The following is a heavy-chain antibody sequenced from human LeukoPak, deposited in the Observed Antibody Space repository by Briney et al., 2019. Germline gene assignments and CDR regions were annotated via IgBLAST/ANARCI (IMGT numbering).Heavy chain of an antibody. CDR1: GYTLTELS. CDR2: FDPEDGET. V-gene: IGHV1-24*01. J-gene: IGHJ3*02. CDR3: ATDGGPPYYDILTGYYPAAFDI. D-gene: IGHD3-9*01. Sequence: ASVKVSCKVSGYTLTELSMHWLRQAPGKGLEWMGGFDPEDGETIYAQKFQGGVTMTEDTSTDTAYMELSSLRSEDTAVYYCATDGGPPYYDILTGYYPAAFDIWGQGTMVTVSS.